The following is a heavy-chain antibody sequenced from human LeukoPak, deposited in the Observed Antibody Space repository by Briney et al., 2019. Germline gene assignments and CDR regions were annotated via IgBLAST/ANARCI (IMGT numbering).Heavy chain of an antibody. CDR3: ARAGQGQMLSTWFDP. V-gene: IGHV5-51*01. D-gene: IGHD3-16*02. CDR1: GYSFTNYW. Sequence: GESLKISCKGSGYSFTNYWIGWVRQMPGKGLECMGIIYPGDSDTRYSPSLQGQVTISADKSISTAYLQWSSLKASDTAMYYCARAGQGQMLSTWFDPWGQGTLVTVSS. J-gene: IGHJ5*02. CDR2: IYPGDSDT.